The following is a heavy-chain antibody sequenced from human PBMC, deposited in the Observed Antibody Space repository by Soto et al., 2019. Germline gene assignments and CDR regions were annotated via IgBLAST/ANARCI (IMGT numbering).Heavy chain of an antibody. D-gene: IGHD3-22*01. CDR1: GGTFSSYA. CDR3: ARKVAYYDSSGYYYGRYYFDY. CDR2: IIPIFGTA. Sequence: QVQLVQSGAEVKKPGSSVKVSCKASGGTFSSYAISWVRQAPGQGLEWMGGIIPIFGTANYAQKFQGRVTITADDSTSTAYMELSSLRSEDTAVYYCARKVAYYDSSGYYYGRYYFDYWGQGTLVTVSS. V-gene: IGHV1-69*01. J-gene: IGHJ4*02.